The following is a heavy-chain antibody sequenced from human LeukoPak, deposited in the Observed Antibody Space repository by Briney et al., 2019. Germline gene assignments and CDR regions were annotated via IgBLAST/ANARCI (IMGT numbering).Heavy chain of an antibody. V-gene: IGHV4-59*08. CDR2: IYYSGST. CDR1: GGSISSYY. CDR3: ARHGTITMVRSSHGGMDV. J-gene: IGHJ6*02. Sequence: PSETLSLTCTVSGGSISSYYWSWIRQPPGKGLEWIGYIYYSGSTNYNPSLKSRVTISVDTSKNQFSLKLSSVTAADTAVYYCARHGTITMVRSSHGGMDVWGQGTTVTVSS. D-gene: IGHD3-10*01.